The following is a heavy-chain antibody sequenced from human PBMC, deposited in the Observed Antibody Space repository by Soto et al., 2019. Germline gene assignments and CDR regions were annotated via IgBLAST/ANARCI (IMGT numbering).Heavy chain of an antibody. D-gene: IGHD1-26*01. J-gene: IGHJ6*02. CDR1: GYSFTSYW. CDR3: ARPIRVGYYGMDA. Sequence: PGESLKISCKGSGYSFTSYWIGWVRQMTGKGLEWMGIIYPGDSDTRYSPSFQGQVTISADKSISTAYLQWSSLKASDTAMYYCARPIRVGYYGMDACGQGTTVPVSS. V-gene: IGHV5-51*01. CDR2: IYPGDSDT.